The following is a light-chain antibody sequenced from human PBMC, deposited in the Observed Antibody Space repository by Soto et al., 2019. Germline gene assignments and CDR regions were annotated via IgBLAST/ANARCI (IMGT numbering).Light chain of an antibody. CDR1: QDISNY. CDR2: DAS. J-gene: IGKJ5*01. V-gene: IGKV1-17*03. Sequence: DIQMTQSPSAMSASVGDRVTITCRASQDISNYLNWYQQKPGKAPKLLIYDASTLRSGVPSRFSGGGSGTEFTLTISSLQPDDFATYYCQQYNTYSTFGQGTRLEI. CDR3: QQYNTYST.